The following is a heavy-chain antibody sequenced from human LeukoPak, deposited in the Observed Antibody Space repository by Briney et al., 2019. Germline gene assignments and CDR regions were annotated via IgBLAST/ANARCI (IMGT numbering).Heavy chain of an antibody. V-gene: IGHV3-7*03. D-gene: IGHD5-18*01. Sequence: GGSLRLSCAASGFAFSSYWMTWVRQAPGKGLEWVASLNEDGSKRSYVGSVKGRFTISRDNAQNSVFLQMNSLTAKDTAVYYCARAVTSMDGYWGQGTLVTVSS. CDR3: ARAVTSMDGY. J-gene: IGHJ4*02. CDR1: GFAFSSYW. CDR2: LNEDGSKR.